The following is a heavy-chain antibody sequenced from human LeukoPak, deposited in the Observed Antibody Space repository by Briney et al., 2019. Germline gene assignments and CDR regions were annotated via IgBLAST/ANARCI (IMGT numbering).Heavy chain of an antibody. Sequence: SETLSLTCTVSGGSISSGGYYWSWIRQHPGKGLEWIGYIYYSGSTYYNPSLKSRVTISVDTSKNQFSLKLSSVTAADTAVYYCARVGVPLIGLDYWGQGTLVTVSS. CDR2: IYYSGST. CDR3: ARVGVPLIGLDY. V-gene: IGHV4-31*03. D-gene: IGHD2-21*01. J-gene: IGHJ4*02. CDR1: GGSISSGGYY.